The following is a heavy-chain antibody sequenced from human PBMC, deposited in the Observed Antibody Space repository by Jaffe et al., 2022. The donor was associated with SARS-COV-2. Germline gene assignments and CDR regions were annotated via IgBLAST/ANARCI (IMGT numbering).Heavy chain of an antibody. Sequence: EVQLVESGGGLVQPGGSLRLSCAASGFTFSDHYMDWVRQAPGKGLEWVGRTRNKANSYTTEYAASVKGRFTISRDDSKNSLYLQMNSLKTEDTAVYYCARGVGWFGDPTYYMDVWGKGTTVTVSS. CDR2: TRNKANSYTT. D-gene: IGHD3-10*01. CDR3: ARGVGWFGDPTYYMDV. J-gene: IGHJ6*03. V-gene: IGHV3-72*01. CDR1: GFTFSDHY.